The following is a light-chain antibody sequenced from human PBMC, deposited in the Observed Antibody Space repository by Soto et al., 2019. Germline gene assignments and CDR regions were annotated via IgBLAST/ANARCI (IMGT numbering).Light chain of an antibody. CDR2: GAS. CDR1: QSVSSD. J-gene: IGKJ1*01. V-gene: IGKV3-15*01. CDR3: QQYNXXXWT. Sequence: EIVMTQSPATLSVSPGERASLSCRASQSVSSDLAWYQHKVGQAPTLLFYGASTRATGIPVRFSGSGSGTEFTLTIXXXXXEDFAVYYCQQYNXXXWTFGQGTKXEI.